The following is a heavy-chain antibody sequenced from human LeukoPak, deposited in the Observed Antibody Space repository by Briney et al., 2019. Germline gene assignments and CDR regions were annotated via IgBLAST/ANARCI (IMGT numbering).Heavy chain of an antibody. D-gene: IGHD6-13*01. CDR3: ARVGQLVDAFDI. Sequence: TGGSLRLSCAASGFTVSSNYMSWVRQAPGKGLEWVSVIYSGGSTYYADSVKGRFTISRDNSKNTLYLQMNSLKAEDTAVYYCARVGQLVDAFDIWGQGTMVTVSS. CDR1: GFTVSSNY. J-gene: IGHJ3*02. V-gene: IGHV3-53*01. CDR2: IYSGGST.